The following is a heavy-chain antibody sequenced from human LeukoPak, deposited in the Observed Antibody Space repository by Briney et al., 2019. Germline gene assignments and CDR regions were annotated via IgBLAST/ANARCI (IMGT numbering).Heavy chain of an antibody. CDR3: ARDSTDNAFDY. CDR1: GGSISSSSYY. CDR2: IYYSGST. J-gene: IGHJ4*02. Sequence: SETLPLTCTVSGGSISSSSYYWGWIRQPPGKGLEWIGYIYYSGSTNYNPSLKSRVTISVDTSKNQFSLKLSSVTAADTAVYYCARDSTDNAFDYWGQGTLVTVSS. D-gene: IGHD2-15*01. V-gene: IGHV4-61*01.